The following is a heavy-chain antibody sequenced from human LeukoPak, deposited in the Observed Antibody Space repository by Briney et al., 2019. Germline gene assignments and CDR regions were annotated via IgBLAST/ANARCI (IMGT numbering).Heavy chain of an antibody. CDR1: GGSISSGGYY. CDR3: ARGRSTSCYPDY. J-gene: IGHJ4*02. V-gene: IGHV4-31*03. D-gene: IGHD2-2*01. CDR2: IYYSGST. Sequence: PSETLSLTCTVSGGSISSGGYYWSWLRQHPGKGLEWIGYIYYSGSTYYNPSLKSRVTISVDTSKHQFSLKLSSVTAADTAVYYCARGRSTSCYPDYWGQGTLVTVSS.